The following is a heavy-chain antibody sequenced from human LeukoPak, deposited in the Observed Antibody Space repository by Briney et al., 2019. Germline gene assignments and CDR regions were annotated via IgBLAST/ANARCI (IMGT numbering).Heavy chain of an antibody. CDR2: IYYSGST. J-gene: IGHJ4*02. V-gene: IGHV4-39*01. D-gene: IGHD3-22*01. Sequence: PSETLSLTCTVSGGSISSSSSNWGWIRQPPGKGLEWIGSIYYSGSTSYNPSLKSRVTISVDTSKNQFSLKLSSVTAADTAVYYCARRTDSSAYYYFDYWGQGTLVTVSS. CDR3: ARRTDSSAYYYFDY. CDR1: GGSISSSSSN.